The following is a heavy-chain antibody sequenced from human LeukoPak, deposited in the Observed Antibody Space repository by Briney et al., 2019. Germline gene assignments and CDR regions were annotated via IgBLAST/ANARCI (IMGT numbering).Heavy chain of an antibody. J-gene: IGHJ4*02. Sequence: GGSLRLSCAASGFTFSDYYMSWIRQAPGKGLEWVSTISGSAISTYYADSVKGRFTISRDNSRNTLYLQMNSLRAEDTALFYCAKGDNNILTGYYNSFDSWGQGTLVTVSS. CDR2: ISGSAIST. D-gene: IGHD3-9*01. V-gene: IGHV3-23*01. CDR3: AKGDNNILTGYYNSFDS. CDR1: GFTFSDYY.